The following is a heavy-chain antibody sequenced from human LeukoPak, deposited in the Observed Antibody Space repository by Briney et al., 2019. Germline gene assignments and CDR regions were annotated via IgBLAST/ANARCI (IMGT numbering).Heavy chain of an antibody. V-gene: IGHV1-2*02. D-gene: IGHD6-13*01. Sequence: ASVKVSCKASGYTFTGYYMHWVRQAPGQGLEWMGWINPNSGGTNYAQKFQGRVTMTRDTSISTAYMELSRLRSDDTAVYYCAKDSPSIAAAGSIFAFDIWGQGTMVTVSS. J-gene: IGHJ3*02. CDR3: AKDSPSIAAAGSIFAFDI. CDR2: INPNSGGT. CDR1: GYTFTGYY.